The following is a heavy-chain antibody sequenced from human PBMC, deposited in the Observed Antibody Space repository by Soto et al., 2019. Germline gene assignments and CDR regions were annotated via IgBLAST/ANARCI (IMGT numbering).Heavy chain of an antibody. CDR1: GGSISSGDYY. CDR3: ARALVGGTTLDY. V-gene: IGHV4-30-4*01. CDR2: IYYSGST. Sequence: PSETLSLTCTVSGGSISSGDYYWSRIRQPPGKGLEWIGYIYYSGSTYYNPSLKSRVTISVDTSKNQFSLKLSSVTAADTAVYYCARALVGGTTLDYWGQGTLVTVSS. J-gene: IGHJ4*02. D-gene: IGHD1-7*01.